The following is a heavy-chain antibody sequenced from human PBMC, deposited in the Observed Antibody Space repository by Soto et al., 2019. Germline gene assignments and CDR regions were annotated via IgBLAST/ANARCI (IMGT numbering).Heavy chain of an antibody. Sequence: GESLNISCKGSVYSFTSYWNGWVRQMPVKGLEWMGIIYPGDSDTRYSPSFQGQVTISADKSISTAYMQWSSLKASDTAMYYCARRGVLNYYYYYGMDVWGQGPTVTVSS. CDR1: VYSFTSYW. CDR2: IYPGDSDT. J-gene: IGHJ6*02. V-gene: IGHV5-51*01. CDR3: ARRGVLNYYYYYGMDV. D-gene: IGHD3-9*01.